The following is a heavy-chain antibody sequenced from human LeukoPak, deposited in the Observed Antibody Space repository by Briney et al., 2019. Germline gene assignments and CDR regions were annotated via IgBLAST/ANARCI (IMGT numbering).Heavy chain of an antibody. CDR1: GLTFSSNY. D-gene: IGHD3-3*01. J-gene: IGHJ3*02. CDR2: IYSGGST. V-gene: IGHV3-66*02. CDR3: ARDKIGVVRTAFDI. Sequence: PGGSLRLSCAASGLTFSSNYMSWVRQAPGKGLEWVSVIYSGGSTYYADSVKGRFTISRDNSKNTLYLQMNSLRAEDTAVYYCARDKIGVVRTAFDIWGQGTMVTVSS.